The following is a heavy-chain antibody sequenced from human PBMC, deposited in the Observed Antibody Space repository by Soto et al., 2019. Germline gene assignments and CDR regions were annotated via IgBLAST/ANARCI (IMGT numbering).Heavy chain of an antibody. Sequence: EVQLVESGGGLVQPGGSLRLSCAASGFIISDHYMDWVRQAPGKGLEWVGRSKNKANSYTTLYAASVKGRFTISRDDSKNSLYLQMNSLNTEDTAVYYCARDGASNYYGMDVWGQGTTVTVSS. CDR2: SKNKANSYTT. CDR1: GFIISDHY. D-gene: IGHD3-16*01. V-gene: IGHV3-72*01. J-gene: IGHJ6*02. CDR3: ARDGASNYYGMDV.